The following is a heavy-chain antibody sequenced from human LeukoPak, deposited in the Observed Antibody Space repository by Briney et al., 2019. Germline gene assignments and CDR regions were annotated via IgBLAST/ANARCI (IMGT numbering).Heavy chain of an antibody. D-gene: IGHD3-3*01. CDR3: ARDPVSVGLRINSDF. CDR2: VSNDGGNK. Sequence: GRSLRLSCAASGFPFSSYAMHWVRQAPGKGLEWMALVSNDGGNKYHADSVKGRFTISRDNSKNTLYLQMNSLRAEDTAVYYCARDPVSVGLRINSDFWGQGTLVTVSS. V-gene: IGHV3-30-3*01. CDR1: GFPFSSYA. J-gene: IGHJ4*02.